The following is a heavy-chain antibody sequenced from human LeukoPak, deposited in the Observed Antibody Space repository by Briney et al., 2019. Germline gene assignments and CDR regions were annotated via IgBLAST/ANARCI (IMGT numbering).Heavy chain of an antibody. CDR1: GFTFHDYG. J-gene: IGHJ4*02. Sequence: GGSLRLSCAASGFTFHDYGMSWVRQAPGKGLEWVGNINQDGRRPYYVDSVRGRFTISRDNAKNSLYLQMDSLRVDDTAVYYCASGAAVEPHWGQGTLVTVSS. D-gene: IGHD6-19*01. CDR3: ASGAAVEPH. CDR2: INQDGRRP. V-gene: IGHV3-7*01.